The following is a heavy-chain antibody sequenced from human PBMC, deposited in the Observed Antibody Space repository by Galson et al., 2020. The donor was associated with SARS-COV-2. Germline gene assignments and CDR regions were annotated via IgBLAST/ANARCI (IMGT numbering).Heavy chain of an antibody. CDR3: ARDRKYYDISTRRDYYFYMDV. V-gene: IGHV4-4*07. J-gene: IGHJ6*03. Sequence: SETLSLTCTVSGASISTYNWSWLRQSAERGLEFIGRIYTSGIIKYNPPLESRVTMSVDTSKNQFSLKVNSVTAADTAVYFCARDRKYYDISTRRDYYFYMDVWGTGTTVTISS. D-gene: IGHD3-9*01. CDR2: IYTSGII. CDR1: GASISTYN.